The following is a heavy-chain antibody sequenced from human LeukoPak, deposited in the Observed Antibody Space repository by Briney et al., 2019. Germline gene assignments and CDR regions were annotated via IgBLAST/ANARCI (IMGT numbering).Heavy chain of an antibody. J-gene: IGHJ4*02. CDR1: GYTFTGYY. D-gene: IGHD1-26*01. Sequence: ASVKVSCKASGYTFTGYYMHWVRQAPGQGLEWMGWINPNSGGTNYAQEFQGRVTMTRDTSISTAYMELSRLRSDDTAVYYCALWLVGATNGDYWGQGTLVTVSS. CDR2: INPNSGGT. V-gene: IGHV1-2*02. CDR3: ALWLVGATNGDY.